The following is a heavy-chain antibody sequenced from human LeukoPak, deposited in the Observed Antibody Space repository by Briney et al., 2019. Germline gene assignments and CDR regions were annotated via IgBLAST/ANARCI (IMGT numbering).Heavy chain of an antibody. V-gene: IGHV3-74*01. J-gene: IGHJ2*01. CDR1: GFTFSSYW. CDR3: AKGGHYSHFDL. D-gene: IGHD4-17*01. CDR2: INSDGSST. Sequence: GGSLRLSCAASGFTFSSYWMHWVRQAPGKGLVWVSRINSDGSSTSYADSVKGRFTISRDNSKNALFLQMNSLRAEDTAIYYCAKGGHYSHFDLWGRGTLVTVSS.